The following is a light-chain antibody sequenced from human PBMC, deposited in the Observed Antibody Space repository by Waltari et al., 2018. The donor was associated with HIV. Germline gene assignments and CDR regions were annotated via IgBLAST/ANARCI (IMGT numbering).Light chain of an antibody. J-gene: IGLJ1*01. CDR3: SSYTSSTPYYV. Sequence: QSALTQPASVSGSPGQSITISCTGTSSDDGGYNYVSWYQQHPGKAPKLVIYDVTNRPSGVSNRFSGSKSGNTASLTISGLQADDEADYYCSSYTSSTPYYVFGTGTKVIVL. CDR1: SSDDGGYNY. V-gene: IGLV2-14*03. CDR2: DVT.